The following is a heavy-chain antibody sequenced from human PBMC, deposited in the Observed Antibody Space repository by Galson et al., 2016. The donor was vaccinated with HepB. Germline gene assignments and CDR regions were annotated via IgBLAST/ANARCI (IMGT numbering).Heavy chain of an antibody. V-gene: IGHV3-9*01. CDR3: AKLPSYVWGSYRYKPDALDI. J-gene: IGHJ3*02. Sequence: SLRLSCAASGFSIDDYVMHWVRQAPGKGLEWVSGINWNSGAIAYADSVKGRFTISRDNAKNSLYLQMNGLRPEDTAFYYCAKLPSYVWGSYRYKPDALDIWGQGTMVTVSS. D-gene: IGHD3-16*02. CDR1: GFSIDDYV. CDR2: INWNSGAI.